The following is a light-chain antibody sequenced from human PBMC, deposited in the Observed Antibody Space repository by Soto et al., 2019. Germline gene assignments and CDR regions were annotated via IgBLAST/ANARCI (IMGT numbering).Light chain of an antibody. CDR2: AAS. CDR1: QSISSY. J-gene: IGKJ1*01. CDR3: QQSYSTLPWT. Sequence: DIQMTQSPSSLSASVVDRVTITCRESQSISSYLNWYQQKPGKAPKLLIYAASSLQSGVPSRFSGSGSGTDYTLTISSLQPEDFATYYCQQSYSTLPWTFGQGTKVEIK. V-gene: IGKV1-39*01.